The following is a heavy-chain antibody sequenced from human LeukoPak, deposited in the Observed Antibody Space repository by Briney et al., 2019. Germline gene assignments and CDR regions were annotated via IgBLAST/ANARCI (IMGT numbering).Heavy chain of an antibody. CDR2: IFYTGST. CDR1: GGSISSSSYY. V-gene: IGHV4-39*01. J-gene: IGHJ4*02. D-gene: IGHD1-14*01. Sequence: PSETLSLTCTVSGGSISSSSYYWGWIRQPPGKGLEWIGSIFYTGSTYYNPSLKSRLTISVDTSKNQFSLKLSPVTAADPAVHYWAGMDSNNHRGHHWGQGTLVTVSS. CDR3: AGMDSNNHRGHH.